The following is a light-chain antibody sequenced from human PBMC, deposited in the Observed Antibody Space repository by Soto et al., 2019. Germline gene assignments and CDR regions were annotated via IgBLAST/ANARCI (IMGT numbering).Light chain of an antibody. CDR3: QQYYSTPYT. CDR2: WAS. Sequence: DIVMTQSPDSLAVSLGERATINCKSSQSVLYSSNNKNYLAWYQQKPGQPPKLLIYWASTRESGDPDRFSGSGSGTEFTLTISSLQAEDVAVYYCQQYYSTPYTFGQGTKMEIK. CDR1: QSVLYSSNNKNY. J-gene: IGKJ2*01. V-gene: IGKV4-1*01.